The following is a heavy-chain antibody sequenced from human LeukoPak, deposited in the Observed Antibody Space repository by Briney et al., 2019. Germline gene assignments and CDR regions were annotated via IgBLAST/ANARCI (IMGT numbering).Heavy chain of an antibody. V-gene: IGHV3-66*01. CDR1: GFTVSSNY. J-gene: IGHJ4*02. D-gene: IGHD4-17*01. CDR2: IYSGGST. CDR3: ARVAGYYGDYSWYYFDY. Sequence: GGSLRLSCAASGFTVSSNYMSWVRQAPGKGMEWVSVIYSGGSTYYADSVKGRFTISRDNSKNTLYLQMNSLRAEDTAVYYCARVAGYYGDYSWYYFDYWGQGTLVTVSS.